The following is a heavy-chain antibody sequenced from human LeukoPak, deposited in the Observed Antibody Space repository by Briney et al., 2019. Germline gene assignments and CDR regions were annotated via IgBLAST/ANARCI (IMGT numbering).Heavy chain of an antibody. CDR3: ARDLIQRYYDSRDDY. CDR2: INPSGGST. CDR1: GYTFTSYY. Sequence: ASVKVSCKASGYTFTSYYKHWVRQAPGQGLEWMGIINPSGGSTSYAQKFQGRVTMTRDTSTSTVYMELSSLRSEDTAVYYCARDLIQRYYDSRDDYWGQGTLVTVSS. J-gene: IGHJ4*02. D-gene: IGHD3-22*01. V-gene: IGHV1-46*01.